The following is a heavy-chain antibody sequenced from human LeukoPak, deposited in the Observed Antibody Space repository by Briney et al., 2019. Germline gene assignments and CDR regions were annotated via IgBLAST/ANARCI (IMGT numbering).Heavy chain of an antibody. CDR3: ARGSRYDSSGFYYGMDV. V-gene: IGHV1-18*01. J-gene: IGHJ6*02. CDR2: ISAYNGNT. D-gene: IGHD3-22*01. CDR1: GYTLTSYG. Sequence: ASVKVSCKASGYTLTSYGISWVRQAPGQGLEWMGWISAYNGNTNYAQKLQGRVTMTTDTSTSTAYMELRSLRSDDTAVYYCARGSRYDSSGFYYGMDVWGQGTTVTVSS.